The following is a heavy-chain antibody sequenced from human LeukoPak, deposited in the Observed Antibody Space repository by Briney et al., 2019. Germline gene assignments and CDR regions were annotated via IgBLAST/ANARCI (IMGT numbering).Heavy chain of an antibody. J-gene: IGHJ2*01. V-gene: IGHV4-59*01. D-gene: IGHD6-19*01. CDR1: GGSISSYY. CDR3: ATTHSSGLYFDL. Sequence: SETLSLTCTVSGGSISSYYWSWIRQPPGKGQEWIGYIYYSGSTNYNPSLKSRVTISVDTSKNQFSLKLSSVTAADTAVYYCATTHSSGLYFDLWGRGTLVTVSS. CDR2: IYYSGST.